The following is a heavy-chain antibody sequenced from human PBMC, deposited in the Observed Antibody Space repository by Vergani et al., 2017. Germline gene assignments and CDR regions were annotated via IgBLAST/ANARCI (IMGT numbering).Heavy chain of an antibody. Sequence: QVQLQQWGAGLLKPSETLSLTCAVYGGSFSGYNWSWIRQPPGKGLEWIGEINHSGSTNYNPSLKSRVTISVDTSKNQFSLRLSSVTAADTAVYYCARVAATIVGATLFDYWGQGTLVTVSA. V-gene: IGHV4-34*01. J-gene: IGHJ4*02. CDR1: GGSFSGYN. D-gene: IGHD1-26*01. CDR3: ARVAATIVGATLFDY. CDR2: INHSGST.